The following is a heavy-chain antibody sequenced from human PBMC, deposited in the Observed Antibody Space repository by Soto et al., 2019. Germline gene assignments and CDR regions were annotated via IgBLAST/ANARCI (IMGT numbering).Heavy chain of an antibody. CDR1: GGSITGRTPY. CDR3: AQYNGARGWLDP. Sequence: PSETLSLTCTVSGGSITGRTPYGGWVRQAPGKGLEWIGVINDGGTTFYNPSLKSRLTMSVGTSKNQFSLKLGSVTAGDTALYYCAQYNGARGWLDPWGQGTLVTVSS. J-gene: IGHJ5*02. V-gene: IGHV4-39*01. CDR2: INDGGTT. D-gene: IGHD1-20*01.